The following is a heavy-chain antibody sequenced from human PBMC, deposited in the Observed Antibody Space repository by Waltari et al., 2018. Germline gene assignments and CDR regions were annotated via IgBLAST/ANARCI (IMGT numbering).Heavy chain of an antibody. J-gene: IGHJ4*02. CDR3: ARSRGGGSYIVFDY. Sequence: VLLVHSGAEVKKSAESRKISCKGSGYSFTSYWPGWVRQMPGKGLEWKWIIYPGDSDTRYSPSVQGQVAISADKSISTAYLQWRSLKASDTAMYYCARSRGGGSYIVFDYWGQGTLVTVSS. CDR1: GYSFTSYW. D-gene: IGHD1-26*01. V-gene: IGHV5-51*03. CDR2: IYPGDSDT.